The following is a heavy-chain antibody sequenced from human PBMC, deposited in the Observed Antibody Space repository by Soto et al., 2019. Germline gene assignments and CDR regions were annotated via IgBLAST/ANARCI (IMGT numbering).Heavy chain of an antibody. CDR3: ATVAGNYYYGMDV. CDR1: GGSITSDYSC. D-gene: IGHD6-19*01. CDR2: IFDSGTT. V-gene: IGHV4-30-4*01. Sequence: TLSLTCTVSGGSITSDYSCWSWIRQPPGEGLEWIGHIFDSGTTYTNPSLKSQVAISLDTSKNHFSLKLNSMTAADTAVYYCATVAGNYYYGMDVWGQGTTVTVSS. J-gene: IGHJ6*02.